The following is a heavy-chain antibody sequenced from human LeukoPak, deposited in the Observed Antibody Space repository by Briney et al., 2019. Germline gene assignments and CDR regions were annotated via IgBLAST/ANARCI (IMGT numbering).Heavy chain of an antibody. CDR2: INHSGST. CDR3: ARDSTLSSSREPDAFDI. Sequence: SETLSLTCAVYGGSFSGYYWSWIRQPPGKGLEWIGEINHSGSTNYNPSLKSRVTISVDTSKNQFSLKLSSVTAADTAVYYCARDSTLSSSREPDAFDIWGQGTMVTVSS. J-gene: IGHJ3*02. V-gene: IGHV4-34*01. CDR1: GGSFSGYY. D-gene: IGHD6-13*01.